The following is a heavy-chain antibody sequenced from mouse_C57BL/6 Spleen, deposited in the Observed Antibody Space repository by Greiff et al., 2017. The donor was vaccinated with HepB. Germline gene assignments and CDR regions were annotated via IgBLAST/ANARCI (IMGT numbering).Heavy chain of an antibody. CDR1: GFTFSSYA. Sequence: EVMLVESGEGLVKPGGSLKLSCAASGFTFSSYAMSWVRQTPEKRLEWVAYISSGGDYIYYADTVKGRFTISRDNARNTLYLQMSSLKSEDTAMYYCTRDGYSLSAYWGQGTLVTVSA. D-gene: IGHD2-3*01. V-gene: IGHV5-9-1*02. J-gene: IGHJ3*01. CDR3: TRDGYSLSAY. CDR2: ISSGGDYI.